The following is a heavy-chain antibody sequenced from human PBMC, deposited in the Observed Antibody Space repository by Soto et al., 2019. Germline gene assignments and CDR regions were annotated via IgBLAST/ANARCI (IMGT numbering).Heavy chain of an antibody. Sequence: ASVKVSCKASGFDFGSFGIQFLRQTRGRGLEWIGWIVVVSGSTNYARHFQGRVAISRDMSSSTAYLDLSDLKSDDTAVYFCSADHPHMAMGWPVWG. CDR2: IVVVSGST. D-gene: IGHD1-26*01. V-gene: IGHV1-58*02. J-gene: IGHJ3*01. CDR1: GFDFGSFG. CDR3: SADHPHMAMGWPV.